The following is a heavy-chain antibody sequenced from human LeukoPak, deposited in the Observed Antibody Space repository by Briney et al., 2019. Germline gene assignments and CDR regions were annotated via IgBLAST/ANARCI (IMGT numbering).Heavy chain of an antibody. CDR1: GYTFTSYG. V-gene: IGHV1-18*01. CDR3: ARDLPEGSSSAYYYYYYYMDV. CDR2: ISAYNGTT. J-gene: IGHJ6*03. D-gene: IGHD6-6*01. Sequence: GASVKVSCKASGYTFTSYGISWVRQAPGQGLEWMGWISAYNGTTNYAQKLQGRVTMTTDTSTSTAYMELRSLRSDDTAVYYCARDLPEGSSSAYYYYYYYMDVWGKGTTVTVSS.